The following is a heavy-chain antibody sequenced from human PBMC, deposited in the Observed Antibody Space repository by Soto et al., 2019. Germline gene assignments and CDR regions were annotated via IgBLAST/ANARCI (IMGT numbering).Heavy chain of an antibody. CDR3: AKDHGFDEFQLLYYSYYGLDV. CDR1: CFTFSDYG. J-gene: IGHJ6*02. Sequence: VGSLRLSCAASCFTFSDYGMHWVRQAPGKGLKWVAVISYDSTNKYYGDSVKGRFTISRDNSKNTLYLQMNSLRAEDRAVYYCAKDHGFDEFQLLYYSYYGLDVWGQGTTVTVS. V-gene: IGHV3-30*18. CDR2: ISYDSTNK. D-gene: IGHD2-2*02.